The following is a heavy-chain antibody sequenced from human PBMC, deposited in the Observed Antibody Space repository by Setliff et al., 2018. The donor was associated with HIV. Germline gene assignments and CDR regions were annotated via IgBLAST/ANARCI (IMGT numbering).Heavy chain of an antibody. Sequence: LSLTCTVSGGSISSSSYYWGWIRQPPGKGLEWIGSIYYSGSTYYNPSLKSRVTISVDTSKNQFSLKLSSVTAADTAVYYWAAGTTGGGYSYGQYYYYMDVWGRGTTVTVSS. V-gene: IGHV4-39*01. J-gene: IGHJ6*03. CDR3: AAGTTGGGYSYGQYYYYMDV. CDR1: GGSISSSSYY. CDR2: IYYSGST. D-gene: IGHD5-18*01.